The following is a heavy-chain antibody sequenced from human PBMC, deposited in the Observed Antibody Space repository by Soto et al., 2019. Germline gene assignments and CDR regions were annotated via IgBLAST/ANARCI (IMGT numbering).Heavy chain of an antibody. J-gene: IGHJ4*02. D-gene: IGHD4-17*01. CDR1: GYTFSNYG. CDR3: ARGRRTTVTSCDY. Sequence: QVQLVQSGAEVKKPGASVKVSCKASGYTFSNYGISWVRQAPGQGLEWMGGINSYNGNTKYAQNLQGRVTMTTDTSTSTAYMELRSLRSDDTAVYYCARGRRTTVTSCDYWGQGTLVTVSS. V-gene: IGHV1-18*01. CDR2: INSYNGNT.